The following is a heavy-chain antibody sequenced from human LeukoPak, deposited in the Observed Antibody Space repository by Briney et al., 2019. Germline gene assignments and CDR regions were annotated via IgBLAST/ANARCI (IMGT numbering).Heavy chain of an antibody. CDR3: ATDYGDFSGGMDV. D-gene: IGHD4-17*01. J-gene: IGHJ6*02. CDR2: IYHSGST. V-gene: IGHV4-4*02. Sequence: SETLSLTCAVSGGSISSSNWWSWVRQPPGKGLEWIGEIYHSGSTNYNPSLKSRVTVSVDKSKNQFSLKLSSVTAADTAVYYCATDYGDFSGGMDVWGQGTTVTVSS. CDR1: GGSISSSNW.